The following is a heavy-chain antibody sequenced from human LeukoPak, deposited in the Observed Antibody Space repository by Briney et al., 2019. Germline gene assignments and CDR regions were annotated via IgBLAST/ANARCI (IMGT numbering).Heavy chain of an antibody. CDR3: ARGGRYSYGPPFDY. D-gene: IGHD5-18*01. Sequence: SSQTLSLTCAVSGGSISSGGYSWSWIRQPPGKGLEWFGYIYHSGSTYYNPSLKSRVTISVDRSKNQFSLKLSSVTAADTAVYYCARGGRYSYGPPFDYWGQGTLVTVSS. V-gene: IGHV4-30-2*01. CDR1: GGSISSGGYS. CDR2: IYHSGST. J-gene: IGHJ4*02.